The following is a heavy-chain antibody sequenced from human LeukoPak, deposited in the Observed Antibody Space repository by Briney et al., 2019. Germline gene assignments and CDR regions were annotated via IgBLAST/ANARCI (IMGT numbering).Heavy chain of an antibody. V-gene: IGHV4-59*01. CDR2: LYYTGST. Sequence: PSETLSLTCSVSGAPISSYYWSWVRQPPGKGLEWIGYLYYTGSTNYNPSLTSRLIISVDTSKNQFSLKLSSVTAADTAVYYCARATGRQAYYFDYWGQGTLVTVSS. J-gene: IGHJ4*02. CDR1: GAPISSYY. CDR3: ARATGRQAYYFDY.